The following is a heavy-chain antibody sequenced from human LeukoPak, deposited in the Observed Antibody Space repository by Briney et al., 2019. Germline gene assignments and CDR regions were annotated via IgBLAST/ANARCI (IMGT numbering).Heavy chain of an antibody. CDR1: GFTFSSYA. CDR2: ISGSGGST. CDR3: AKGHVWFGELFLFDY. D-gene: IGHD3-10*01. J-gene: IGHJ4*02. V-gene: IGHV3-23*01. Sequence: GGSLRLSCAASGFTFSSYAMSWVRQAPGKGLEWVSAISGSGGSTYYADSVKGRFTIYRDNSKNTLYLQMNSLRAEDTAVYYCAKGHVWFGELFLFDYWGQGTLVTVSS.